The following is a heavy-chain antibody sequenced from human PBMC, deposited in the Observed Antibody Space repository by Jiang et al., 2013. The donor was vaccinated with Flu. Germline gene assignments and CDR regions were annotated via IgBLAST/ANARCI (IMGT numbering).Heavy chain of an antibody. D-gene: IGHD6-6*01. V-gene: IGHV1-69*04. Sequence: LEWMGWIIPILGIANYAQKFQGRVTITADKSTSTAYMELSSLRSEDTAVYYCARDPPCIAARQEPPCNWFDPWGQGTLVTVSS. CDR3: ARDPPCIAARQEPPCNWFDP. J-gene: IGHJ5*02. CDR2: IIPILGIA.